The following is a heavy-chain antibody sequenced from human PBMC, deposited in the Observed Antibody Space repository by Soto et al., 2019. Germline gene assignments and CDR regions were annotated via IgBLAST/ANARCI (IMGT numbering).Heavy chain of an antibody. J-gene: IGHJ6*02. CDR1: GGTFSSYA. Sequence: GASVKVSCKASGGTFSSYAISWVRQAPGQGLEWMGGIIPIFGTANYAQKFQGRVTTTADKSTSTAYMELSSLRSEDTAVYYCARAYSSGWYYYYGMDVWGQGTTVTVSS. CDR2: IIPIFGTA. D-gene: IGHD6-19*01. CDR3: ARAYSSGWYYYYGMDV. V-gene: IGHV1-69*06.